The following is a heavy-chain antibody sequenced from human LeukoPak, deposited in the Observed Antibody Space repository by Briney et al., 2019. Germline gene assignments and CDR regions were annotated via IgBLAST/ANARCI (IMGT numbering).Heavy chain of an antibody. CDR1: GFTFSSYS. CDR3: ARLVVKYYMDV. J-gene: IGHJ6*03. Sequence: GGSLRLSCAASGFTFSSYSMNWVRQAPGKGLEWVSSISSSSSYIYYADSVKGRFTISRDNAKNSLYLQMNSLRAEDTAVYYCARLVVKYYMDVWGKGTTVTVSS. CDR2: ISSSSSYI. D-gene: IGHD3-22*01. V-gene: IGHV3-21*01.